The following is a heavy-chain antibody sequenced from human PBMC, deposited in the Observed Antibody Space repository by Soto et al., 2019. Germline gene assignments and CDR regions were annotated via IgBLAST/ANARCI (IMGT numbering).Heavy chain of an antibody. V-gene: IGHV3-23*01. J-gene: IGHJ3*01. CDR3: AKKGLGSLATYCTTGDCHYAFDV. CDR2: ISGGGDGT. D-gene: IGHD2-8*01. CDR1: GFTFYNYA. Sequence: EVQLLESGGGLVRPGGSLRLSCAASGFTFYNYAMNWFRQAPGKGLEWVSTISGGGDGTYYADSVKGRFTISRDNSRNTVYLQMNSLRAEDTAVYYCAKKGLGSLATYCTTGDCHYAFDVWGQGTLVTVSS.